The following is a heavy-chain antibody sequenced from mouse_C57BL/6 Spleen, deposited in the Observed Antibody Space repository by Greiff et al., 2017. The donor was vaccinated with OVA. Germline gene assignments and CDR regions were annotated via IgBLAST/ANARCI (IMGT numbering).Heavy chain of an antibody. CDR1: GYSITSDY. Sequence: VQLKESGPGLAKPSQTLSITCSVTGYSITSDYWNWLRKFPGNKLEYMGYISYSGSTYNNPSLTSRISITRDTSKNQYYLQLNSVTTDDTATYYCARYSDYDGDFDYWGQGTTLTVSS. CDR2: ISYSGST. CDR3: ARYSDYDGDFDY. J-gene: IGHJ2*01. D-gene: IGHD2-4*01. V-gene: IGHV3-8*01.